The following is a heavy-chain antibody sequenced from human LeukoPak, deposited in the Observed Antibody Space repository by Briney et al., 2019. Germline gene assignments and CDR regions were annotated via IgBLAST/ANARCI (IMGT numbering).Heavy chain of an antibody. CDR3: AKDLTSKLRFLEWIDAFDI. D-gene: IGHD3-3*01. CDR2: IIDSGNSI. V-gene: IGHV3-23*01. Sequence: GGSLRLSCAASGFTFSSCAMSWVRQAPGKGLEWVSTIIDSGNSIYYADSAEGRFTISRDNSKNTLYLQMNSLRAEDTAVYYCAKDLTSKLRFLEWIDAFDIWGQGTMVTVSS. CDR1: GFTFSSCA. J-gene: IGHJ3*02.